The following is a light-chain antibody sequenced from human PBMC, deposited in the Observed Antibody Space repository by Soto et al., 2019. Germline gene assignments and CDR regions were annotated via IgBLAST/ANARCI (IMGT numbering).Light chain of an antibody. CDR2: DAS. J-gene: IGKJ1*01. V-gene: IGKV1-5*01. CDR1: QTISSW. CDR3: QQYNSYWT. Sequence: DIQMTQSPSTLSGSVGDRVTITCRASQTISSWLAWYQQKPGKAPKVLIFDASSLKTGVPSRFSGSGSGTDFSLTISSLQPEDFAVYYCQQYNSYWTFGQGTKVDIK.